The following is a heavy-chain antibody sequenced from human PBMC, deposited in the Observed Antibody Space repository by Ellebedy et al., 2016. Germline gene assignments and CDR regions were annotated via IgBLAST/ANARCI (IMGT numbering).Heavy chain of an antibody. Sequence: SVKVSCXASGGTFSSFGINWVRQAPGQGLEWMGRIIPMFGTTNYAEKFEGRVTITADKSTHTAYMDLRSLRSDDTAMYYCAKTSGWGYGENWGQGTLVTVSS. V-gene: IGHV1-69*06. CDR2: IIPMFGTT. D-gene: IGHD3-10*01. J-gene: IGHJ4*02. CDR1: GGTFSSFG. CDR3: AKTSGWGYGEN.